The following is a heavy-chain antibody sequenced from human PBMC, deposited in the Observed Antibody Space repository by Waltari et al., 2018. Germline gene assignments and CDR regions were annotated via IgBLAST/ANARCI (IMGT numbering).Heavy chain of an antibody. J-gene: IGHJ2*01. Sequence: QVHLQVSGPGLVTPSATLSLTCAVSDYSISSGFYWGWIRPPPGKGLEWIGSINQSGSTFYNPSLKSRVTISVYTALNHFSLKLNSVTATDTAVYYCARQGGYINVWWEDYWYFDHWGRGTLVTVSS. V-gene: IGHV4-38-2*01. CDR2: INQSGST. CDR1: DYSISSGFY. CDR3: ARQGGYINVWWEDYWYFDH. D-gene: IGHD1-26*01.